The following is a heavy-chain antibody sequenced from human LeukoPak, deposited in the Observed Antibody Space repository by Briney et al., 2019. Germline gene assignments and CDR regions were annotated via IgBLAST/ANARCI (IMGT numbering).Heavy chain of an antibody. J-gene: IGHJ6*03. CDR2: ISSSSSYI. CDR3: ARHLDCGGDCSPSSGYYMDV. CDR1: GFTFSSYS. Sequence: GGSLRLSCAASGFTFSSYSMNWVRQAPGKGLEWVSSISSSSSYIYYADSVKGRFTISRDNAKNSLYLQMNSLRAEDTAVYYCARHLDCGGDCSPSSGYYMDVWGKGPRSPSP. V-gene: IGHV3-21*01. D-gene: IGHD2-21*01.